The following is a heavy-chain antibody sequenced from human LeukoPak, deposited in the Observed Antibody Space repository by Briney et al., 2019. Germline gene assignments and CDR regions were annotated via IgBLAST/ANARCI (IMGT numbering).Heavy chain of an antibody. J-gene: IGHJ4*02. CDR3: ARIHGDYGAPAGD. CDR1: GYTFTSYY. Sequence: SEKVSCKASGYTFTSYYMHWVRQAPGQGLEWMGRIIPILGIANDAQKSQGRVTITADKSSSTPYMELSSLTSDDTAVYYCARIHGDYGAPAGDWGQGTLVTVSP. CDR2: IIPILGIA. V-gene: IGHV1-69*02. D-gene: IGHD4-17*01.